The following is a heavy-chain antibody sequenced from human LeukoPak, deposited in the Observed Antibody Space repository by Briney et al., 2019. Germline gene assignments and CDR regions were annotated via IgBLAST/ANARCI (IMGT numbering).Heavy chain of an antibody. J-gene: IGHJ4*02. CDR3: ARGFPVARGYSYGPIDY. CDR2: IYYSGST. CDR1: GGSISSSSYY. Sequence: SETLSLTCTVSGGSISSSSYYWGWIRQPPGKGLEWIGSIYYSGSTYYNPSLKSRVTISVDTSKNQFSLKLSSVTAADTAVYYCARGFPVARGYSYGPIDYWGQGTLVTVSS. D-gene: IGHD5-18*01. V-gene: IGHV4-39*01.